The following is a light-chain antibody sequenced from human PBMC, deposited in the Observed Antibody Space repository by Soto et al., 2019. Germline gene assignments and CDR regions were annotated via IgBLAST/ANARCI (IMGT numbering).Light chain of an antibody. Sequence: QSALTQPASVSGSPGQSITISCTGTSSDVGGYNYVSWYQQHPGKAPKLMIYDVSNRPSGVSNLFSGSKSSNTASLTISGLQAEDEADYYCSSYTSSSTPLVVFGGGTKLTVL. CDR3: SSYTSSSTPLVV. CDR2: DVS. V-gene: IGLV2-14*01. CDR1: SSDVGGYNY. J-gene: IGLJ2*01.